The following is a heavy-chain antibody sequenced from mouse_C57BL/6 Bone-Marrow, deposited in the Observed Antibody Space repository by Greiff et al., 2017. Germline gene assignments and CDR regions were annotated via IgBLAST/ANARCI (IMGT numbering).Heavy chain of an antibody. J-gene: IGHJ2*01. CDR2: IDPETGGT. V-gene: IGHV1-15*01. Sequence: VKLMESGAELVRPGASVTLSCKASGYTFTDYEMHWVKQTPVHGLEWIGAIDPETGGTAYNQKFKGKAILTADKSSSTAYMELRSLTSEDSAVYYCTRMGDIGFPYYFDYWGQGTTLTVSS. CDR3: TRMGDIGFPYYFDY. D-gene: IGHD4-1*01. CDR1: GYTFTDYE.